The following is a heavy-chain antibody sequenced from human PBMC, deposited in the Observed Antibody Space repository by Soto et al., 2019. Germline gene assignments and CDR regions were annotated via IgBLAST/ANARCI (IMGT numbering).Heavy chain of an antibody. J-gene: IGHJ6*02. V-gene: IGHV1-69*12. Sequence: QVQLVQSGAEVKKPGSSVKVSCKASGDTFSTYTITWMRQAPGQGLEWMGGIIPRSATSNYAQKFQGRVTSTADESTNTAXXXLXXLRSEDTAVYYCAREGLVLVPTTGNSDYYYYAMDVWGQGTTVTVSS. D-gene: IGHD2-2*01. CDR2: IIPRSATS. CDR3: AREGLVLVPTTGNSDYYYYAMDV. CDR1: GDTFSTYT.